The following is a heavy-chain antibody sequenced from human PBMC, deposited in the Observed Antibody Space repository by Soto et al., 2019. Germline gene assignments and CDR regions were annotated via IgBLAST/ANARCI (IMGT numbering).Heavy chain of an antibody. CDR2: IYYSGST. V-gene: IGHV4-61*01. CDR1: GGSVRSGSYY. J-gene: IGHJ5*02. CDR3: ARDGNWQVGWFGP. Sequence: QVQLQESGPGLVTPSETLSLTCTVSGGSVRSGSYYWSWIRQPPGKGLEWIGYIYYSGSTNYNPSLKRRVTISVDTSKNQCSLELSSVTAADTAVYFCARDGNWQVGWFGPWGQGTLVTVFS. D-gene: IGHD1-20*01.